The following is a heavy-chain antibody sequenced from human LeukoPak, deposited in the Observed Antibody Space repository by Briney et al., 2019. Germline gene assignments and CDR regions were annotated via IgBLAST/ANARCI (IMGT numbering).Heavy chain of an antibody. CDR2: ISFYSGKE. J-gene: IGHJ4*02. CDR3: ARHQAHAVAGMGY. V-gene: IGHV1-18*01. Sequence: WASVKVSCKASGYSFTTYDISWVRQAPGQGLEWMGWISFYSGKEKYAEKFQGRVTMTTDTSTNTAYMELRTLRSDDTAVYYCARHQAHAVAGMGYWGQGTLVIVSS. CDR1: GYSFTTYD. D-gene: IGHD6-19*01.